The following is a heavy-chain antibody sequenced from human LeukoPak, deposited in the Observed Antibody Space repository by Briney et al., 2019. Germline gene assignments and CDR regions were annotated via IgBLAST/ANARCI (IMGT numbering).Heavy chain of an antibody. V-gene: IGHV3-30*02. J-gene: IGHJ6*03. CDR1: GFSFSAYA. CDR3: AKRVVIRSTDYFYYYIHV. Sequence: PGGSLRLSCEASGFSFSAYAMHWVRQAPGKGLEWVAFIRYNGDNKYYADSVKGRFTVSRDNSKSTLYLQMNSLRVEDTAVYYCAKRVVIRSTDYFYYYIHVWGKGTTVTVSS. CDR2: IRYNGDNK. D-gene: IGHD3-3*01.